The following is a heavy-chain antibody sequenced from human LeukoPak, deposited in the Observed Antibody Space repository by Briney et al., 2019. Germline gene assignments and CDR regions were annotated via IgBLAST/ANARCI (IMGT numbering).Heavy chain of an antibody. CDR1: GYTFTSYG. CDR3: ARVVVVAATHPDAFDI. V-gene: IGHV1-18*01. CDR2: ISAYNGNT. D-gene: IGHD2-15*01. J-gene: IGHJ3*02. Sequence: ASVKLSCKASGYTFTSYGISWVRQAPGQGLEWMGWISAYNGNTNYADKLQGRVTMTTDTSTSTAYRELRSLRSDDTAVYYCARVVVVAATHPDAFDIWGQGTMVTVSS.